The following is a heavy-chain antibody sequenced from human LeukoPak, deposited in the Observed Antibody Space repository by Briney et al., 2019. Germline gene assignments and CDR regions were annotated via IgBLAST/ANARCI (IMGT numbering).Heavy chain of an antibody. D-gene: IGHD3-10*01. J-gene: IGHJ4*02. V-gene: IGHV4-59*01. CDR1: GGSFSGYY. Sequence: PSETLSLTCAVYGGSFSGYYWSWIRQPPGKGLEWIGYIYYRGSTNYNPSLKSRVTISVDTSKNQFSLKLSSVTAADTAVYYCARNRRGVPYFDYWGQGTLVTVSS. CDR2: IYYRGST. CDR3: ARNRRGVPYFDY.